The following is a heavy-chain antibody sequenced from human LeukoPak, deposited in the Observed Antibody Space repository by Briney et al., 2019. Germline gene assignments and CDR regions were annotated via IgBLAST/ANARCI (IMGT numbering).Heavy chain of an antibody. Sequence: GGSLRLSCAASGFTFSSYEMNWVRQAPGKGLEWVSYISSSGSTIYYADSVKGRFTISRDNAENSLYLQMNSLRAEDTAVYYCARDCVSCGGSYYPGIRNYYYYGMDVWGQGTTVTVSS. CDR2: ISSSGSTI. V-gene: IGHV3-48*03. CDR1: GFTFSSYE. J-gene: IGHJ6*02. CDR3: ARDCVSCGGSYYPGIRNYYYYGMDV. D-gene: IGHD1-26*01.